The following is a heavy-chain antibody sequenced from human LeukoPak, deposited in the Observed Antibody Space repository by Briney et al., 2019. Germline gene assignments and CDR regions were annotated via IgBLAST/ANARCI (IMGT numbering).Heavy chain of an antibody. J-gene: IGHJ4*02. CDR1: GFTFSSYS. CDR2: ISSSSSYI. Sequence: SGGSLRLSCAASGFTFSSYSMNWVRQAPGKGLEWVSSISSSSSYIYYADSVKGRFTISRDNAKNSLHLQMNSLRAEDTAVYYCARDGQTGTTVYWGQGTLATVSS. CDR3: ARDGQTGTTVY. V-gene: IGHV3-21*01. D-gene: IGHD1-7*01.